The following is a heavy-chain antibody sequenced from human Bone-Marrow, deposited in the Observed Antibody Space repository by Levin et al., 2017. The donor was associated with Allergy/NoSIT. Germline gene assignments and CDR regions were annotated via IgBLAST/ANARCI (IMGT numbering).Heavy chain of an antibody. Sequence: KPGGSLRLSCAASGFTFSNVWMSWVRQAPGKGLEWIGRIKANPGSRTTDYAAPVKGRFTISRDDSQNSLYLQINSLKTEDTGVYYCSTDWEYYDSDRYWGQGALVTVTS. V-gene: IGHV3-15*01. CDR2: IKANPGSRTT. CDR3: STDWEYYDSDRY. CDR1: GFTFSNVW. J-gene: IGHJ4*02. D-gene: IGHD3-16*01.